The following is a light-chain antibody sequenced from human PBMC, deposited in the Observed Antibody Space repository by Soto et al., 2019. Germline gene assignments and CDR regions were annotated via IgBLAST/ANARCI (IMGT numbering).Light chain of an antibody. CDR2: SAS. CDR1: KGIGPS. J-gene: IGKJ1*01. Sequence: RVTHSPSSVSASVGDRGTITGQTSKGIGPSVAWYQQKPGKAPNLLIFSASALHRGGPPRFSGSGSGTAFTLTVSSLQPEDCAIYYCQQADSFPWTFGQGTRVEIK. V-gene: IGKV1D-12*01. CDR3: QQADSFPWT.